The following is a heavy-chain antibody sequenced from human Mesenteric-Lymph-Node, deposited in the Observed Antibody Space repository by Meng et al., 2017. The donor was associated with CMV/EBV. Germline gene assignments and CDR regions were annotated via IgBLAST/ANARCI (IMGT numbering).Heavy chain of an antibody. Sequence: FSRYAVSWVRQAPGQGLEWMGGILPILGIANYAQKFQGRVTITAEKSTSTAYMELSSLRSEDTAVYYCARDRSHIVVVIASGWFDPWGQGTLVTVSS. CDR1: FSRYA. CDR3: ARDRSHIVVVIASGWFDP. J-gene: IGHJ5*02. V-gene: IGHV1-69*10. D-gene: IGHD2-21*01. CDR2: ILPILGIA.